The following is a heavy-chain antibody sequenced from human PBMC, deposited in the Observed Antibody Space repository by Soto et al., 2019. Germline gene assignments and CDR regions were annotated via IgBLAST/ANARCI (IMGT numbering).Heavy chain of an antibody. CDR2: IYNSGST. Sequence: QVQLQESGPGLVKPSETLSLTCTVSGGSVSSTSYYWSWIRQPPGKGLEWIGYIYNSGSTNYKPYLTSRVTTSVDTSNYPCSLKLPSVTAADTAVYFRSRDVRGWYRGSYYYYGIDVWGQWTTVTVSS. CDR1: GGSVSSTSYY. D-gene: IGHD6-19*01. J-gene: IGHJ6*02. CDR3: SRDVRGWYRGSYYYYGIDV. V-gene: IGHV4-61*01.